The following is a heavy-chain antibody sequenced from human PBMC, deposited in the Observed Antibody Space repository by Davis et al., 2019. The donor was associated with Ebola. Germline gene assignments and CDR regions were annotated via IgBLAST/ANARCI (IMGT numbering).Heavy chain of an antibody. CDR1: GFTFSSYS. D-gene: IGHD6-6*01. Sequence: GESLKISCAASGFTFSSYSMNWVRQAPGKGLEWVSYISSSSNIIYYADSVKGRFTISRDNAKNSLYLQMNSLRDEDTAVYYCARELQYSSSPGVFDYWGQGTLVTVSS. CDR3: ARELQYSSSPGVFDY. CDR2: ISSSSNII. J-gene: IGHJ4*02. V-gene: IGHV3-48*02.